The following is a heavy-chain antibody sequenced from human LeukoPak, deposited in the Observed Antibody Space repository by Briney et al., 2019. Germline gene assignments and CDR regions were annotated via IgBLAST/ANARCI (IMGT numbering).Heavy chain of an antibody. CDR2: IYYSEST. Sequence: SETLSLTCTVSGGSISSSRYYWGWIRQTPGEGLEWIGSIYYSESTYYNPSLKNRVTISVDTSKNQISLKLTSVTAADTAVYYCAREGPGGSGTYYSAFDIWGQGTMVTVSS. CDR1: GGSISSSRYY. CDR3: AREGPGGSGTYYSAFDI. V-gene: IGHV4-39*07. J-gene: IGHJ3*02. D-gene: IGHD3-10*01.